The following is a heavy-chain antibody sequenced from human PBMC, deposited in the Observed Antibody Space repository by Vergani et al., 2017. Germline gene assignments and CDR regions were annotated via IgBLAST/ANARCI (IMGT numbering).Heavy chain of an antibody. V-gene: IGHV3-23*01. CDR2: ISASGAPT. CDR3: AKDRGYDFWSGYYAPGFDY. Sequence: EVQLLESGGDLVQPGGSLRLSCTASGFIFSTYAMSWVRQAPGKGLEWVSGISASGAPTYYADSVKGRVTISRDNSKNTLYLQMNSLRAEDTAVYYCAKDRGYDFWSGYYAPGFDYWGQGTLVTVSS. CDR1: GFIFSTYA. D-gene: IGHD3-3*01. J-gene: IGHJ4*02.